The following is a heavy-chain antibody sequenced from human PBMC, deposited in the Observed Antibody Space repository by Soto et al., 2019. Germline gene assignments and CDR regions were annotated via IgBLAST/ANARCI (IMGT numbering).Heavy chain of an antibody. Sequence: EVQLVESGGGLVQPGRSLRLSCTASGFIFEEYAIHWVRQAPGKGLEWVSGITWNGGNKVYAVSVKCRFTISRDNAKNSLFLQMNSLGPEDTYFYFCARGLRGPTLFDYWGQGALVTVSS. J-gene: IGHJ4*02. CDR2: ITWNGGNK. V-gene: IGHV3-9*01. CDR3: ARGLRGPTLFDY. CDR1: GFIFEEYA. D-gene: IGHD1-26*01.